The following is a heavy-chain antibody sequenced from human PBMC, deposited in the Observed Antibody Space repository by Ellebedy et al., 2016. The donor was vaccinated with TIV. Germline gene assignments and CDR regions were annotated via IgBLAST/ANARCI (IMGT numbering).Heavy chain of an antibody. CDR1: GFRFAGHA. V-gene: IGHV3-23*01. CDR3: ARSAGDSSGWFVS. D-gene: IGHD3-22*01. CDR2: ITGSGDKT. J-gene: IGHJ5*01. Sequence: GESLKISCAASGFRFAGHAMSWVRQAHGKALEWVSSITGSGDKTYYRNSVRGRFSISRDNSRDTLYLDMNILRGEDTALYSCARSAGDSSGWFVSWGQGTVVIVSS.